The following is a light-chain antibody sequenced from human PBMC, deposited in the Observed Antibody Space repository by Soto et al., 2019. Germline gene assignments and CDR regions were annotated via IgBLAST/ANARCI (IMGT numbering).Light chain of an antibody. V-gene: IGKV1-5*01. CDR1: QSINYW. CDR3: QQYNSYPWT. Sequence: DIQMTQSPSTLSASVGDRVTITCRASQSINYWLAWYQQKRGKAPNLLIFDGTILGSGVPSRFSGSKSGTEFNLTISSLQPDDFATYYCQQYNSYPWTFGQGTKVE. CDR2: DGT. J-gene: IGKJ1*01.